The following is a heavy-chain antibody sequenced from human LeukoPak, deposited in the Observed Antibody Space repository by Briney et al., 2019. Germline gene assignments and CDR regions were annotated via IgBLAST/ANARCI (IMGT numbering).Heavy chain of an antibody. J-gene: IGHJ4*02. Sequence: KPSETLSLTCTVSGGSISSYYWSWIRQPAGKGLERIGRIYTSGSTNYNPSLKSRVTMSVDTSKNQFSLKLSSVTAADTAVYYCASRIAARPLYGEGYFDYWGQGTLVTVSS. CDR3: ASRIAARPLYGEGYFDY. D-gene: IGHD6-6*01. V-gene: IGHV4-4*07. CDR2: IYTSGST. CDR1: GGSISSYY.